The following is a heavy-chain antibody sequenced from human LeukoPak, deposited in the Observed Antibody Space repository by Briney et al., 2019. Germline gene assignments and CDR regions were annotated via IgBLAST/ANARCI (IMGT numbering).Heavy chain of an antibody. D-gene: IGHD6-19*01. Sequence: SETLSLTCTVSGGSISSYYWSWIRQPPGKGLEWIGYIYHSGSTNYNPSLKSRVTISVDTSKNQFSLKLSSVTAADTAVYYCARADSSGWYEVDYWGQGTLVTVSS. CDR1: GGSISSYY. CDR3: ARADSSGWYEVDY. V-gene: IGHV4-59*01. J-gene: IGHJ4*02. CDR2: IYHSGST.